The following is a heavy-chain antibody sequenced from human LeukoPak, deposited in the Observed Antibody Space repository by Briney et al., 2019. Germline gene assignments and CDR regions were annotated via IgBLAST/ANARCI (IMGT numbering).Heavy chain of an antibody. J-gene: IGHJ6*03. CDR3: ARVVDPGGYYYFYYMDV. D-gene: IGHD3-16*01. CDR1: GGSFSGYY. Sequence: PSETLSLTCAVYGGSFSGYYWSWIRQPPGKGLEWIGEINHSGSTNYNPSLKSRVTISVDTSKNQLSLKLSSVTAADTAVYYCARVVDPGGYYYFYYMDVWGKGTTVTASS. CDR2: INHSGST. V-gene: IGHV4-34*01.